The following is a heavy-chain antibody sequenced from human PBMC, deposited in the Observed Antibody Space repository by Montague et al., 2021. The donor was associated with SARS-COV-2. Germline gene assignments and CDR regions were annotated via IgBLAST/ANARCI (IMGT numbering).Heavy chain of an antibody. J-gene: IGHJ4*02. CDR3: AATTYGSFAY. CDR1: GFTFPDYA. Sequence: SLRLSCAASGFTFPDYAMHWVRQAPGKGLEWVSGINWNGNSRGYADSVKGRFTISRDNAANSLFLQMSSLRPEDTALYYCAATTYGSFAYWGQGNLVTVSS. D-gene: IGHD2/OR15-2a*01. V-gene: IGHV3-9*01. CDR2: INWNGNSR.